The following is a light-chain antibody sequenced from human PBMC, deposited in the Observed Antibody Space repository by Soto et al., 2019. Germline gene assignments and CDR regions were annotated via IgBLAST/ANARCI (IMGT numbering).Light chain of an antibody. Sequence: NVLTPSPGTPSFSPGGKATLSFRASQSVSSSYLAWYQQKPGQAPRLLIYGASSRATGIPDRFSGSGSGTDFTLTISRLEPEDFAVYYCQQYGSSPRTFGQGTKVDIK. CDR3: QQYGSSPRT. V-gene: IGKV3-20*01. CDR1: QSVSSSY. CDR2: GAS. J-gene: IGKJ1*01.